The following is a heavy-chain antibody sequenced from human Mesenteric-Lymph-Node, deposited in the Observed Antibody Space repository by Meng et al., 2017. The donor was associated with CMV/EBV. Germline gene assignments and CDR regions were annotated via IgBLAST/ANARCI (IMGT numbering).Heavy chain of an antibody. J-gene: IGHJ4*02. V-gene: IGHV4-34*01. Sequence: HGQFHQWCAGLLQPSVTLSVTCAVYGGSFSGYYWNWIRQSPEKGLEWIGEINHSGSTTYNPSFTSRIIISVDTSANQISLNMSSVTAADTAVYYCARGSSYDILTGYFDYWGQGALVTVSS. CDR1: GGSFSGYY. D-gene: IGHD3-9*01. CDR2: INHSGST. CDR3: ARGSSYDILTGYFDY.